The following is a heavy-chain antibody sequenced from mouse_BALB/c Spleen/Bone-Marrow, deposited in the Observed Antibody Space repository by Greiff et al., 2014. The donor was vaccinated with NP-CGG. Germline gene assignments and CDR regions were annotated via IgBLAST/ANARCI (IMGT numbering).Heavy chain of an antibody. V-gene: IGHV1-80*01. CDR2: IYPGDGDT. Sequence: VQLQQSGAELVRPGSSVKISCESSGYVFSTYWINWVKQRPGQGLEWIGQIYPGDGDTDYNGKFKDKAKLTADKSSNTAYMQLSSLTSEYSAVYSCARGGISVDYWGQGTTLTVSS. CDR1: GYVFSTYW. J-gene: IGHJ2*01. CDR3: ARGGISVDY.